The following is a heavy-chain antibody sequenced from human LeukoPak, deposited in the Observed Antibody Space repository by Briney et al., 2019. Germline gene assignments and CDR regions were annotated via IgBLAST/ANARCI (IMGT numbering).Heavy chain of an antibody. D-gene: IGHD3-22*01. Sequence: ASVKVSCKASGYTFTGYYMHWVRQAPGQGLEWMGWTNPNSGGTNYAQKFQGRVTMTRDTSISTAYMELSRLRSDDTAVYYCAREYYYDSSGYAVDYWGQGTLVTVSS. CDR3: AREYYYDSSGYAVDY. J-gene: IGHJ4*02. CDR2: TNPNSGGT. V-gene: IGHV1-2*02. CDR1: GYTFTGYY.